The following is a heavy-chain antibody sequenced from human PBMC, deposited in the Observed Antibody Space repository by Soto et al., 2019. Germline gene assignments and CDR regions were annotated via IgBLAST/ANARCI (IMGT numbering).Heavy chain of an antibody. J-gene: IGHJ2*01. V-gene: IGHV1-69*11. CDR2: IIPILGTV. D-gene: IGHD5-12*01. CDR1: GGTFSNYP. Sequence: QVQLVQSGAEVKKPGSSVKVSCKASGGTFSNYPISWVRQAPGPGREWMGGIIPILGTVTYAQKFQGRVTITADESTSTAYIELSSLRSEDTAVYYCARGNHRWLQLWYFDLWGRGTLVTVSS. CDR3: ARGNHRWLQLWYFDL.